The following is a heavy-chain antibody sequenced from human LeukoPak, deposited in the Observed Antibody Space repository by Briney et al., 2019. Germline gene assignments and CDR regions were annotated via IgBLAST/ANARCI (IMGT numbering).Heavy chain of an antibody. CDR1: GFTFSSYE. V-gene: IGHV3-48*03. CDR2: ISSSGSTT. CDR3: ARGIGFDP. J-gene: IGHJ5*02. Sequence: GGSLRLSCAASGFTFSSYEMNWVRQAPGKGLEWVPYISSSGSTTYYADSVKGRFTISRDNPKNSLYLQMNSLRAEDTAVYYCARGIGFDPWGQGTLVTVAS.